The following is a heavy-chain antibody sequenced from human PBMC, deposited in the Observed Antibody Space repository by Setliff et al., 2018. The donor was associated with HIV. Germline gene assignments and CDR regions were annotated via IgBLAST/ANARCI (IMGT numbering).Heavy chain of an antibody. Sequence: ASVKVSCKASGYTFATYGISWVRQAPGQGLEWMGWISPYNGNTNYAQKVQGRVTMTTDTSTSTVYMEVRRLRSDDTAVYFCAREGVAADDDEWYFFDHWGQGTLVTVSS. J-gene: IGHJ4*02. D-gene: IGHD6-13*01. CDR2: ISPYNGNT. CDR1: GYTFATYG. V-gene: IGHV1-18*01. CDR3: AREGVAADDDEWYFFDH.